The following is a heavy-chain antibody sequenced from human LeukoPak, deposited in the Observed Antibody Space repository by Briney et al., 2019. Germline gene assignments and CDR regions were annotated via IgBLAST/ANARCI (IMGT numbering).Heavy chain of an antibody. Sequence: GGSLRLSCAASGFTFSSCSMNWVRQAPGKGLEWVSSISSSSSYIYYADSVKGRFTISRDNAKNSLYLQMNSLRAEDTAVYYCASLYCSGGSCYGVRNYWGQGTLVTVSS. D-gene: IGHD2-15*01. CDR2: ISSSSSYI. V-gene: IGHV3-21*01. CDR1: GFTFSSCS. J-gene: IGHJ4*02. CDR3: ASLYCSGGSCYGVRNY.